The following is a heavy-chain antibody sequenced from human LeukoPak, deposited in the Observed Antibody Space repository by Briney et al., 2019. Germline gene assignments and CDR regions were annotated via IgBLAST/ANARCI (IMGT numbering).Heavy chain of an antibody. Sequence: SETLSLTCAVYGGSFSGYYWNWIRQPPGKGLEWIGEINHSGSTNSNPSLKSRVTISVDTPKNQFSLKLNSVTAADTAVYYCARGYYFDSSAYYYYYYWGQGTLVTVSS. CDR1: GGSFSGYY. V-gene: IGHV4-34*01. CDR3: ARGYYFDSSAYYYYYY. D-gene: IGHD3-22*01. J-gene: IGHJ4*02. CDR2: INHSGST.